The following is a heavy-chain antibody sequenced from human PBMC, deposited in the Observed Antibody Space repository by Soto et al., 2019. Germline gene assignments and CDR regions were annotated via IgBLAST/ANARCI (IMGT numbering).Heavy chain of an antibody. CDR2: IYYSGST. CDR1: GGSISSYY. Sequence: SETLSLTCTVSGGSISSYYWSWIRQPPGKGLEWIGYIYYSGSTNYNPSLKSRVTISVDTSKNQFSLKLSSVTAADTAVYYCAREGGVRRVATKQMTTVTTGPQRESYYYYYMDVWGKGTTVTVSS. D-gene: IGHD4-17*01. V-gene: IGHV4-59*01. J-gene: IGHJ6*03. CDR3: AREGGVRRVATKQMTTVTTGPQRESYYYYYMDV.